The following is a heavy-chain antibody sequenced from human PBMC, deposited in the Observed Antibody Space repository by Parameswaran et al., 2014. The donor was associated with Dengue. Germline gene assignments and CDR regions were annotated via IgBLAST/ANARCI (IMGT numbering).Heavy chain of an antibody. CDR3: ARGVLWFGSNDY. CDR2: INAGNGNT. J-gene: IGHJ4*02. Sequence: WVRQAPGQRLEWMGWINAGNGNTKYSQKFQGRVTITRDTSASTAYMELSSLRSEDTAVYYCARGVLWFGSNDYWGQGTLVTVSS. D-gene: IGHD3-10*01. V-gene: IGHV1-3*01.